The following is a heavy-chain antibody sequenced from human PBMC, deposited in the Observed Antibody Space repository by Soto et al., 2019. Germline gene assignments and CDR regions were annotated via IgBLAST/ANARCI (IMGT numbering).Heavy chain of an antibody. D-gene: IGHD6-13*01. V-gene: IGHV3-7*01. CDR1: GFTFSSYW. Sequence: GGSLRLSCAASGFTFSSYWMSWVRQAPGKGLEWVANIKQDGSEKYYVDSVKGRFTISRDNAKNSLYLQMNSLRAEDTAVYYCARNRYSSSWYEFFVDYWGQGTLVTVSS. J-gene: IGHJ4*02. CDR2: IKQDGSEK. CDR3: ARNRYSSSWYEFFVDY.